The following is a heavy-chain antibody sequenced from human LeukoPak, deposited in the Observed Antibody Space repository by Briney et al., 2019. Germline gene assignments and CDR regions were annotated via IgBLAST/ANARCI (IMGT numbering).Heavy chain of an antibody. J-gene: IGHJ4*02. Sequence: GGSLRLSCAASGFTFNNHALSWVRQAPGKGLEWVSGLSGSGANTHYADSVKGRFTISRDNSKNTLHLQMNSLRAEDTGVYYCARHSSGNLQPFDCWGQGTLVTVSS. CDR1: GFTFNNHA. V-gene: IGHV3-23*01. CDR2: LSGSGANT. D-gene: IGHD3-22*01. CDR3: ARHSSGNLQPFDC.